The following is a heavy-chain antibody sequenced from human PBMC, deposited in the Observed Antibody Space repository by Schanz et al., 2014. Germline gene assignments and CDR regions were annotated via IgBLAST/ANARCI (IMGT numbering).Heavy chain of an antibody. J-gene: IGHJ6*02. CDR1: GGSFSSNY. CDR2: IYYSGST. Sequence: QVQLQQWGAGLLKPSETLSLTCAVYGGSFSSNYWSWIRQHPGKGLEWIGYIYYSGSTYYNPSLKSRVTISVDTSKNQFSLKVRSVTAADTAVYYCARDSLRGATGGYGMDVWGQGTTVTVSS. D-gene: IGHD2-8*02. V-gene: IGHV4-34*02. CDR3: ARDSLRGATGGYGMDV.